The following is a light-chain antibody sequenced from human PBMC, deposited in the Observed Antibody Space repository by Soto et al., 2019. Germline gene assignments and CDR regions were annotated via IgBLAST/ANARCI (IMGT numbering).Light chain of an antibody. CDR2: GDF. Sequence: QSVLTQPPSVSGAPGQRVTISCAGGSSSIGAGYDVHWYQQLPGTAPKLLIYGDFNRPSGVPDRFSGSKSGTSASLAITGLQAGDEADYYCQSYDSSLSGVVFGGGTQLTVL. V-gene: IGLV1-40*01. CDR1: SSSIGAGYD. CDR3: QSYDSSLSGVV. J-gene: IGLJ2*01.